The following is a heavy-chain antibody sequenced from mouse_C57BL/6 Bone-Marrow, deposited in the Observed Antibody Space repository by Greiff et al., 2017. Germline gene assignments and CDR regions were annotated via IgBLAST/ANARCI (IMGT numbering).Heavy chain of an antibody. CDR1: GYTFTGYW. J-gene: IGHJ2*01. CDR2: ILPGSGST. CDR3: ARDPYYGSSLVVPYYFDY. V-gene: IGHV1-9*01. D-gene: IGHD1-1*01. Sequence: VKLQESGAELMKPGASVKLSCKATGYTFTGYWIEWVKQRPGHGLEWIGEILPGSGSTNYNEKFKGKATFTADTSSNTAYMQLSSLTTEDSAIYYCARDPYYGSSLVVPYYFDYWGQGTTLTVSS.